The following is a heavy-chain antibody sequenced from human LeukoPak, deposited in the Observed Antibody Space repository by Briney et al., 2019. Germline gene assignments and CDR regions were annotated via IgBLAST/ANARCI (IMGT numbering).Heavy chain of an antibody. CDR2: MSYDGSKE. CDR3: LVWKHVFDR. D-gene: IGHD5/OR15-5a*01. Sequence: GGSLRLSCAASGFTFSSYGMHWVRQAPGKGLEWVAVMSYDGSKEYYADSVKGRFTISRDNSKNTMYLQMNSLRVEDTAVYYCLVWKHVFDRWGQGTLVTVSS. CDR1: GFTFSSYG. J-gene: IGHJ5*02. V-gene: IGHV3-30*03.